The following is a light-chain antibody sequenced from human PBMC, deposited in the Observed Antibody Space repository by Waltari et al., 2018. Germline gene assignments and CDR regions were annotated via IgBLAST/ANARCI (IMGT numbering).Light chain of an antibody. Sequence: QSALTQPRSVSGSPGQSVTISCPGTSSAAGGYNYASWYQQHPGKAPKLIIYDVTKRPSGVPDRFSGSKSGNTASLTISGLQAEDEADYYCCSYGGSYSFVVFGGGTKLTVL. CDR2: DVT. V-gene: IGLV2-11*01. J-gene: IGLJ2*01. CDR3: CSYGGSYSFVV. CDR1: SSAAGGYNY.